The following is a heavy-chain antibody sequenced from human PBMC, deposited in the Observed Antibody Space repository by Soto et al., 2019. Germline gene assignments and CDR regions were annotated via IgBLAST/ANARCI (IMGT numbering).Heavy chain of an antibody. Sequence: PSETLSLTCTVSGGSISSGGYSWSWIRQPPGKGLEWIGYIYDTESAYYNPSLKSRVSISMDTSENHFAMRLTSVTAADSAVYYCARASSSSSAADYWGQGLQVTVSS. CDR2: IYDTESA. CDR1: GGSISSGGYS. CDR3: ARASSSSSAADY. J-gene: IGHJ4*02. V-gene: IGHV4-31*03. D-gene: IGHD6-6*01.